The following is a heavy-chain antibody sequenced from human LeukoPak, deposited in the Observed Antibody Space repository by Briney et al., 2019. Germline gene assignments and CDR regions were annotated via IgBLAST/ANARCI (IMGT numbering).Heavy chain of an antibody. CDR3: AKDVRWGAI. CDR1: RFTFSSYA. Sequence: GGSLRLSCAASRFTFSSYAMTWVRQAPGKGLEWVSGISAGGGSTYYADSVKGRFTISRDNSKNTLYLQMNSLRAEDTAVYYCAKDVRWGAIWGERTMVSVSS. V-gene: IGHV3-23*01. J-gene: IGHJ3*02. CDR2: ISAGGGST. D-gene: IGHD4-23*01.